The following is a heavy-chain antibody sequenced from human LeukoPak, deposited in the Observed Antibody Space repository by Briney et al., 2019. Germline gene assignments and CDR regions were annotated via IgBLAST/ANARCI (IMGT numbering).Heavy chain of an antibody. CDR3: ARGGWLQLLSAFDI. D-gene: IGHD5-24*01. J-gene: IGHJ3*02. CDR1: GGIFSSYA. V-gene: IGHV1-69*06. Sequence: GAAVKVSCKASGGIFSSYAISWVRRAPGQGLEWMGGIIPIFGTANYAQKFQGRVTITADKSTSTAYMELSSLRSEDTAVYYCARGGWLQLLSAFDIWGQGTMVTASS. CDR2: IIPIFGTA.